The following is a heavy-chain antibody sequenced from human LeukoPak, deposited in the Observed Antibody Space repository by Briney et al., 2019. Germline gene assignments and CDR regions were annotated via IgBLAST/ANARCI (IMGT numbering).Heavy chain of an antibody. Sequence: ETLSLTCTVSGDSISSSSHYWGWIRQPPGKGLEWVSSISGSSSSIYYADSVKGRFTISRDNAKNSLYLQMNSLRAEDTAVYYCARGGYSYDYWGQGTLVTVSS. V-gene: IGHV3-21*06. CDR1: GDSISSSS. D-gene: IGHD5-18*01. CDR3: ARGGYSYDY. CDR2: ISGSSSSI. J-gene: IGHJ4*02.